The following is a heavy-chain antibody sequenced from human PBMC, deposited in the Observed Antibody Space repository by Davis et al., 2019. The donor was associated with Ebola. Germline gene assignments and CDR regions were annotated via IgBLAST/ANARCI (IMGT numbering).Heavy chain of an antibody. CDR1: GFTFTSSA. Sequence: AASVKVSCKASGFTFTSSAMQWVRQARGQRLEWIGWIVVGSGNTNNAQKFQGRVTITRDMSTSTSYLDLSNLRSEDTAVYYCAASAGTAGKFDYWGQGTLVTVSS. CDR3: AASAGTAGKFDY. D-gene: IGHD1-14*01. V-gene: IGHV1-58*02. J-gene: IGHJ4*01. CDR2: IVVGSGNT.